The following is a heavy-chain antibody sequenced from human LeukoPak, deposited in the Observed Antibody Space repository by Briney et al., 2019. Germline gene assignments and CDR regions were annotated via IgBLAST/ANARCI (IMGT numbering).Heavy chain of an antibody. J-gene: IGHJ5*02. CDR1: GGSISSYY. V-gene: IGHV4-59*08. CDR2: IYYSGST. Sequence: PSETLSLTCTVSGGSISSYYWSWIRQPPGKGLEWVGYIYYSGSTHYNPSLKSRVTISVDTSKNQFSLRLSSVTAADTTVYYCASSTVLTPGGLGDWFDPWGQGTLVTVSS. CDR3: ASSTVLTPGGLGDWFDP. D-gene: IGHD4-23*01.